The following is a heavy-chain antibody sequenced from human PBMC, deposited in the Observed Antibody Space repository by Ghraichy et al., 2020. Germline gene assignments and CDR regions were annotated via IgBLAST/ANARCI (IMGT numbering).Heavy chain of an antibody. J-gene: IGHJ4*02. V-gene: IGHV3-23*01. Sequence: GGSLRLSCAASGFTFSSYAMSWVHQAPGKGLEWVSAINGSGGSTYYADSVKGRFTISRDNSKNTLYLQMNSLRAEDTAVYYCAKGEDDSSGYYYGQDYWGQGTLVTVSS. D-gene: IGHD3-22*01. CDR3: AKGEDDSSGYYYGQDY. CDR2: INGSGGST. CDR1: GFTFSSYA.